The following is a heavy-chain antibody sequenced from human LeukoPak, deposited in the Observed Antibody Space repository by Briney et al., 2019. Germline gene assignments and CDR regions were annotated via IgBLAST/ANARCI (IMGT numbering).Heavy chain of an antibody. V-gene: IGHV3-23*01. CDR2: ISGGGDST. CDR1: GFTFTTYG. Sequence: GGSLRLSCAASGFTFTTYGMSWVRQAPGKGLEWVSAISGGGDSTYYADSVKGRFTISRDNSKNTLYLQLNSLRAEDTAIYYCAKSGGGSGTNYWGQGTLVTVSS. CDR3: AKSGGGSGTNY. D-gene: IGHD3-10*01. J-gene: IGHJ4*02.